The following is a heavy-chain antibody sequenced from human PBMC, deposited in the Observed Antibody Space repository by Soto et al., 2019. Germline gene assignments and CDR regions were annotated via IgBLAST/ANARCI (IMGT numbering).Heavy chain of an antibody. D-gene: IGHD7-27*01. CDR1: GFTFSIYW. CDR3: ARGNLGAFAT. J-gene: IGHJ3*02. CDR2: IKQDGTEK. V-gene: IGHV3-7*01. Sequence: GGSLRLSCAASGFTFSIYWMNWVRQAPGKGLEWVACIKQDGTEKYNVDSVKGRFTISRDNAKNSVYLHMNSLRAEDTAVYYCARGNLGAFATWGQGTMVTVSS.